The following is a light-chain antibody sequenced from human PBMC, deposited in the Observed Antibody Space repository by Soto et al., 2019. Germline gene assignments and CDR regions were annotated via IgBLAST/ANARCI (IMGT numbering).Light chain of an antibody. CDR3: QQSYTPPIT. J-gene: IGKJ5*01. V-gene: IGKV1-39*01. Sequence: DIQMTQTPSSRPPSVGATATLIWGASQHIGTYLNWYQQKPGEAPNLLIYATSNLQSGVASRFSGSGSGTDFTLTVSSLQPEDFATYYCQQSYTPPITFGQGTRLEIK. CDR1: QHIGTY. CDR2: ATS.